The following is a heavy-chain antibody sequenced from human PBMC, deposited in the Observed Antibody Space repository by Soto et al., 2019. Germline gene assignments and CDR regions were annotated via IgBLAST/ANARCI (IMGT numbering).Heavy chain of an antibody. D-gene: IGHD3-10*01. CDR1: GFTFSSYA. CDR3: AAKTYYSGSGSYLQRHPYFDY. J-gene: IGHJ4*02. Sequence: GGSLRLSCAASGFTFSSYAMSWVRQAPGKGLEWVSTLSGGSGATYYADSVKGRFTISRDNSKSTLYLQMNSLRAEDTAVYYCAAKTYYSGSGSYLQRHPYFDYWGQGTLVTVSS. CDR2: LSGGSGAT. V-gene: IGHV3-23*01.